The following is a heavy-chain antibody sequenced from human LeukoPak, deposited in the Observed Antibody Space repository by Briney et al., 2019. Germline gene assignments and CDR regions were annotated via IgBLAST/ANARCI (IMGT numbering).Heavy chain of an antibody. CDR2: ISSSSSYI. Sequence: GGSLRLSCAASGSTFSSYSMNWVRQAPGKGLEWVSSISSSSSYIYYADSVKGRFTISRDNAKNSLYLQMNSLRAEDTAVYYCARDISPIGVVPDYWGQGTLVTVSS. J-gene: IGHJ4*02. D-gene: IGHD2-2*01. CDR1: GSTFSSYS. CDR3: ARDISPIGVVPDY. V-gene: IGHV3-21*01.